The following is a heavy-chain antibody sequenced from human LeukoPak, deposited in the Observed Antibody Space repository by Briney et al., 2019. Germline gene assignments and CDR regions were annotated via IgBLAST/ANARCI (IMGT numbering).Heavy chain of an antibody. D-gene: IGHD3-22*01. J-gene: IGHJ6*03. CDR2: IYTSGST. V-gene: IGHV4-61*02. CDR1: GGSISSGSYY. CDR3: ARGWGNYYDSSGYYPPTDYYYYYMDV. Sequence: PSETLSLTCTVSGGSISSGSYYWSWIRQPAGKGLEWIGRIYTSGSTNYNPSLKSRVTISVDTSKNQFSLKLSSVTAADTAVYYCARGWGNYYDSSGYYPPTDYYYYYMDVWGKGTTVTIS.